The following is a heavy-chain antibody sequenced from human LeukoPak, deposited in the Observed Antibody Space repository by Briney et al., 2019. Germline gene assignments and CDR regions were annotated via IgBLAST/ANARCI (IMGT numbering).Heavy chain of an antibody. V-gene: IGHV3-74*03. CDR2: ISSDGSST. D-gene: IGHD6-6*01. CDR3: ARDQRVTGRPDIDY. J-gene: IGHJ4*02. Sequence: GGSLSLSCAASGFTFRNHWMHWVRHTPGKGLVWVSRISSDGSSTTYADSVKGRFTISRDNAKNTLYLQMNNLRGEDTAMYYCARDQRVTGRPDIDYWGQGTLVIVSS. CDR1: GFTFRNHW.